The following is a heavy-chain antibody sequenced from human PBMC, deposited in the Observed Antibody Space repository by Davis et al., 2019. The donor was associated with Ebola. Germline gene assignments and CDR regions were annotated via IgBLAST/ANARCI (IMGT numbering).Heavy chain of an antibody. V-gene: IGHV3-53*01. CDR3: ARAVQGVAATVPYYFYGMDV. J-gene: IGHJ6*02. D-gene: IGHD6-25*01. Sequence: GESLKISCAASGFSVSANYMNWVSQAPGKGLEWVSVIYSGGTTYYADSVKGRFTISRDNSKNTLSLKMNSLRAEDTAVYHCARAVQGVAATVPYYFYGMDVWGQGTTVTVSS. CDR1: GFSVSANY. CDR2: IYSGGTT.